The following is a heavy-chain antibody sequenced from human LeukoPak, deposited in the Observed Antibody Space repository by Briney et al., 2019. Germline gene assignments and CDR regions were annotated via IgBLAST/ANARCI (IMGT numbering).Heavy chain of an antibody. CDR2: INHSGST. J-gene: IGHJ5*02. Sequence: SETLSLTCAVYGGSFSGYYWSWIRQPPGKGLEWIGEINHSGSTNYNPSLKSRVTISIDTSKIQFSLKLMSVTAADTAVYYCARDSGTTGEVKFDPWGQGTLVTVSS. CDR3: ARDSGTTGEVKFDP. CDR1: GGSFSGYY. D-gene: IGHD3-10*01. V-gene: IGHV4-34*01.